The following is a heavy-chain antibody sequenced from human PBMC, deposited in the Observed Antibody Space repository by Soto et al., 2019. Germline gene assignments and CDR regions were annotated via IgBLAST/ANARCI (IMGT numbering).Heavy chain of an antibody. D-gene: IGHD3-22*01. CDR1: GGSITSGTYY. J-gene: IGHJ6*02. CDR2: IYYSGST. Sequence: PSETLSLTCTVSGGSITSGTYYWGWIRQPPGKGLEWIGSIYYSGSTYYNPSLKSRVTISVDTSKNQFSVKLTSVTAADTAVYYCARVAAVRSDSAGYHGMDVWGQGTTVTVS. CDR3: ARVAAVRSDSAGYHGMDV. V-gene: IGHV4-39*02.